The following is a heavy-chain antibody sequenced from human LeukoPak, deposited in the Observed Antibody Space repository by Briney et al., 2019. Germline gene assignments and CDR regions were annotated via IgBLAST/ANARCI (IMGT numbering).Heavy chain of an antibody. D-gene: IGHD6-13*01. V-gene: IGHV1-69*05. Sequence: ASVKVSCKASGGTFTSYGINWVRQAPGQGLEWMGGIIPAFRTANYAQNFQGRVTITTDESTTTAYMEVRSLRSDDTAVYYCARGTAVAAAGMAKNYYYNYMDVWGKGTTVTVSS. CDR2: IIPAFRTA. J-gene: IGHJ6*03. CDR3: ARGTAVAAAGMAKNYYYNYMDV. CDR1: GGTFTSYG.